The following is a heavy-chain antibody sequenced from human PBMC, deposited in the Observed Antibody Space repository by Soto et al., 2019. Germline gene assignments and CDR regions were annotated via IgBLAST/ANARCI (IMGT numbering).Heavy chain of an antibody. D-gene: IGHD6-6*01. CDR2: ISASGAYT. CDR3: AKEVIAARPYYFDY. J-gene: IGHJ4*02. V-gene: IGHV3-23*01. CDR1: GFTFSSYA. Sequence: EVHLLESGGGLVQPGGSLRLSCAASGFTFSSYAVSWARQTPGKGLEWVSTISASGAYTYYADSVKGRFTISRDNSKNTLYLQRRSLRAGDTATYYCAKEVIAARPYYFDYWGQGTLVTVSS.